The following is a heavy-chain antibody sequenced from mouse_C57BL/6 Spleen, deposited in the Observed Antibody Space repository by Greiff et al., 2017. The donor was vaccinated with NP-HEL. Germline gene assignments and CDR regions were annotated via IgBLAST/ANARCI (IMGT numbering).Heavy chain of an antibody. J-gene: IGHJ2*01. CDR3: ARYSGGTFDY. CDR1: GFTFTDYY. CDR2: IRNKANGYTT. V-gene: IGHV7-3*01. Sequence: EVQLVESGGGLVQPGGSLSLSCAASGFTFTDYYMSWVRQPPGKALEWLGFIRNKANGYTTEYSASVKGRFTISRDNSQSILYLQMNALRAEDSATYYCARYSGGTFDYWGQGTTLTVSS. D-gene: IGHD4-1*01.